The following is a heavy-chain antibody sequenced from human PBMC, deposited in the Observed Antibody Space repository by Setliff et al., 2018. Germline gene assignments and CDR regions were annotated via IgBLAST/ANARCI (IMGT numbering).Heavy chain of an antibody. J-gene: IGHJ6*02. Sequence: GGSLRLSCSVSGITFKNAWMTWVRQAPGKGPQWVSYINAWGTTMYYADSVNGRFTISSDNAKTSLYLQLKSLRAEDMAVYYCVRDGGTAMVKTYYYGLDVWGQGTTVTVSS. CDR3: VRDGGTAMVKTYYYGLDV. CDR1: GITFKNAW. CDR2: INAWGTTM. D-gene: IGHD5-18*01. V-gene: IGHV3-11*04.